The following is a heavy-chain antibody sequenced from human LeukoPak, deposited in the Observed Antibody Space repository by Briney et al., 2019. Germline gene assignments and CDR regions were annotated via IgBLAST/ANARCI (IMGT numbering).Heavy chain of an antibody. CDR2: ISDIGSI. CDR3: ARRSDIVVDWFDP. CDR1: GGSISSYY. D-gene: IGHD2-2*01. V-gene: IGHV4-59*08. Sequence: SETLSLTCTVSGGSISSYYWSWIRQPPGKGLEWIAYISDIGSINYNPSLKSRVTISVDTSKNQFSLKLSSVTAADTAVYYCARRSDIVVDWFDPWGQGTLVTVSS. J-gene: IGHJ5*02.